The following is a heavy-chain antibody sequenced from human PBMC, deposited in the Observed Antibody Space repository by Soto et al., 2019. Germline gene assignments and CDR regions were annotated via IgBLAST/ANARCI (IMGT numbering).Heavy chain of an antibody. V-gene: IGHV1-18*04. Sequence: ASVKVSCKASGYTFTSYGISWVRQAPGQGLEWMGWTSAYNGNTNYAQKLQGRVTMTTDTSTSTAYMELRSLRSDDTAVYYCARVLRFLEWLLPGGMDVWGQGTTVTVSS. CDR2: TSAYNGNT. CDR3: ARVLRFLEWLLPGGMDV. CDR1: GYTFTSYG. J-gene: IGHJ6*02. D-gene: IGHD3-3*01.